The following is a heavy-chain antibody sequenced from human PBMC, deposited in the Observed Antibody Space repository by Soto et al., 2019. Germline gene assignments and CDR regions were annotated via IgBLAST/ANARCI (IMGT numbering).Heavy chain of an antibody. CDR3: AREHVDFETRMDV. J-gene: IGHJ6*02. V-gene: IGHV3-21*01. CDR2: ISSSSSYI. CDR1: VFIFSSYS. D-gene: IGHD5-12*01. Sequence: PGWSLRLSCASSVFIFSSYSMNWVRQAPGKGLEWVSSISSSSSYIYYADSLKGRFTISRDNAKNSLYLQMNSLRAEDTAVYYCAREHVDFETRMDVWGQGTTVTVSS.